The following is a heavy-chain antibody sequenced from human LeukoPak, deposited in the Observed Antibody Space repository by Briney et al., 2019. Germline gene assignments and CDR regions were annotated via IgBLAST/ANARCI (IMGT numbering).Heavy chain of an antibody. Sequence: PGGSLRLSCAASGFTFSSYAMHWVRQAPGKGLEWVAVISYDGSNKYYADSVKGRFTISRDNSKNTLYLQMNSLRAEDTAVYYCANTYGSGSYYQGVAFDIRGQGTMVTVSS. CDR1: GFTFSSYA. J-gene: IGHJ3*02. D-gene: IGHD3-10*01. CDR2: ISYDGSNK. V-gene: IGHV3-30-3*01. CDR3: ANTYGSGSYYQGVAFDI.